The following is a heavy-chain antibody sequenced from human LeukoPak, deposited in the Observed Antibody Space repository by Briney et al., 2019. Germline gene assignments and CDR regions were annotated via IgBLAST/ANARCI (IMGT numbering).Heavy chain of an antibody. CDR2: ITTGDGNT. Sequence: GGSLRLSCAASGFTFSSYGMHWVRQAPGKGLKWVSTITTGDGNTYYADSVKGRFTVSGDDSKNTLYLQMNSLRAEDTAVYYCAKDGGLWVSAHWGDSWGRGTLVTVSS. J-gene: IGHJ4*02. D-gene: IGHD7-27*01. V-gene: IGHV3-23*01. CDR1: GFTFSSYG. CDR3: AKDGGLWVSAHWGDS.